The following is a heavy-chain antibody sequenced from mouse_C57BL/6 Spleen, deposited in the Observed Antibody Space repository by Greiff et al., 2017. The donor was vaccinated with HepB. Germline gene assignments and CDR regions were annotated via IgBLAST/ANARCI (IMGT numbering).Heavy chain of an antibody. CDR3: AKNWGTGWYFDV. Sequence: QVQLQQSGPGLVQPSQSLSITCTVSGFSFTSYGVHWVRQSPGKGLEWLGVIWRGGSTDYNAAFMSRLSITKDNTKSQVFFKMNSLQADDTAIYYCAKNWGTGWYFDVWGTGTTVTVSS. J-gene: IGHJ1*03. CDR1: GFSFTSYG. V-gene: IGHV2-5*01. CDR2: IWRGGST. D-gene: IGHD3-3*01.